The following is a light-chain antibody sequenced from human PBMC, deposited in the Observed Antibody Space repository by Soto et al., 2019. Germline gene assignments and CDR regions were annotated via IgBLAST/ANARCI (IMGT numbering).Light chain of an antibody. CDR2: DAS. CDR3: QQYSNLIA. J-gene: IGKJ5*01. Sequence: DIQMTQSPSSLSASVGDRVTITWQASQDFSNYLNWYQQKLGKAPKLLIYDASNLETGVPSRFSGSGSGTYFSFTISSLQPEDFATYYCQQYSNLIAFGQGTRLEI. CDR1: QDFSNY. V-gene: IGKV1-33*01.